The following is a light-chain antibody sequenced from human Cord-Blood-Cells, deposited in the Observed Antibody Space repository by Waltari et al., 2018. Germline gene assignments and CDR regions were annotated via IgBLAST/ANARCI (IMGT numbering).Light chain of an antibody. V-gene: IGLV1-44*01. CDR3: AAWDDSLNGLV. Sequence: QSVLTQPPSASGTPGQRVTISCSGSSSNIGSNTVNWYQQPPGTAPKLLIYSNNPRPSGVPDRCSASKSCTSASLAISGLQSEDEADYYCAAWDDSLNGLVFGGGTKLTVL. CDR2: SNN. J-gene: IGLJ2*01. CDR1: SSNIGSNT.